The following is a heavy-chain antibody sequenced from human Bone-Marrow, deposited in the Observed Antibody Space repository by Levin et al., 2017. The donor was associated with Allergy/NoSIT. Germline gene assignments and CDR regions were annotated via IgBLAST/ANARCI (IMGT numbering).Heavy chain of an antibody. CDR3: ARGLDYDFWSGYSDFDY. V-gene: IGHV3-74*01. D-gene: IGHD3-3*01. CDR1: GFTFSSYW. CDR2: INSDGSST. J-gene: IGHJ4*02. Sequence: GGSLRLSCAASGFTFSSYWMHWVRQAPGKGLVWVSRINSDGSSTSYADSVKGRFTISRDNAKNTLYLQMNSLRAEDTAVYYCARGLDYDFWSGYSDFDYWGQGTLVTVSS.